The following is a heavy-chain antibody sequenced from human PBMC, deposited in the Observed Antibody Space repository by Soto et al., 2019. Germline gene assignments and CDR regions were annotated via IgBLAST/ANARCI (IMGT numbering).Heavy chain of an antibody. Sequence: SETLSLTGTVSGGSISSGDYYWSWIRQPPGKGLEWIGYIYYSGSTYYNPPLKSRVTISVDTSKNQFSLKLSSVTAADTAVYYCAGSASIAAPVDYWGQGTLVTVSS. CDR1: GGSISSGDYY. J-gene: IGHJ4*02. V-gene: IGHV4-30-4*01. CDR2: IYYSGST. D-gene: IGHD6-6*01. CDR3: AGSASIAAPVDY.